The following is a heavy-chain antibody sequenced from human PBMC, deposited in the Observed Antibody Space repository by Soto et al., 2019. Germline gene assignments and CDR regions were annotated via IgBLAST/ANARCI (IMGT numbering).Heavy chain of an antibody. Sequence: GASVKVSCKASGYTFTSDYMHWVRQAPGQGLEWMGIINPSGGSTSYAQKFQGRVTMTRDTSTSTVYMELSSLRSEDTAVYYCARAQRYCTNGVCQANFDYWGQGTLVTVSS. CDR2: INPSGGST. D-gene: IGHD2-8*01. CDR3: ARAQRYCTNGVCQANFDY. J-gene: IGHJ4*02. CDR1: GYTFTSDY. V-gene: IGHV1-46*01.